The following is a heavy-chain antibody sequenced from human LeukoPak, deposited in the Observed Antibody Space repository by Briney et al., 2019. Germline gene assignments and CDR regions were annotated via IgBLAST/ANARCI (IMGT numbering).Heavy chain of an antibody. J-gene: IGHJ3*02. Sequence: GGSLRLSCAASGFTVSSNYMSWVRQAPGKGLEWVSVIYSGGSTYYADSVKGRFTISRDNSKNTLYLQMNSLRAEDTAVYYCARVLRSNDAFDIWGQGTMVTVSS. V-gene: IGHV3-53*01. CDR2: IYSGGST. CDR3: ARVLRSNDAFDI. D-gene: IGHD1-14*01. CDR1: GFTVSSNY.